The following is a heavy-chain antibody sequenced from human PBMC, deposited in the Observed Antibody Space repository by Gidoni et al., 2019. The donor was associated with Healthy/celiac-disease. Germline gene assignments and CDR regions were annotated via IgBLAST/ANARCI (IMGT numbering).Heavy chain of an antibody. D-gene: IGHD3-3*01. CDR1: GFTFSSSS. CDR2: ISSSSSYI. CDR3: ARASITIFGVVNFGMDV. V-gene: IGHV3-21*01. J-gene: IGHJ6*02. Sequence: EVQLVESGGGLVKPGGSLRLSCAASGFTFSSSSMNWVRQAPGKGLGWVSSISSSSSYIYYADSVKGRFTISRENAKNSLYLQMNSLRAEDTAVYYCARASITIFGVVNFGMDVWGQGTTVTVSS.